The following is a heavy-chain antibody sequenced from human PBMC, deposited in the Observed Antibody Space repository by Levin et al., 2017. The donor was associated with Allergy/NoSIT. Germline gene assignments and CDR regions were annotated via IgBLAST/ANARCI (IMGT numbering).Heavy chain of an antibody. CDR1: GFTFRDYW. V-gene: IGHV3-7*03. Sequence: GGSLRLSCAATGFTFRDYWMTWVRQTPGRGLEWVANIDQDGSQKYYVDSVKGRFTISRDNAKNSVDLQMNYLRDDDTTVYYCARKVRGSSAYDAFDVWGHGTMVTFSS. D-gene: IGHD5-12*01. J-gene: IGHJ3*01. CDR2: IDQDGSQK. CDR3: ARKVRGSSAYDAFDV.